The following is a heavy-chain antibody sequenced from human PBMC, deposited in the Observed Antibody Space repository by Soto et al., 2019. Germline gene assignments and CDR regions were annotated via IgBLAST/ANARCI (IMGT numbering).Heavy chain of an antibody. CDR1: SGSISTANW. V-gene: IGHV4-4*02. CDR3: ARRGGGVVLSATTPFDY. D-gene: IGHD2-21*02. J-gene: IGHJ4*02. CDR2: IIHSGSP. Sequence: QVSLQESGPRLVRPSGTLSLTCTVSSGSISTANWWSWVRQPPGRGLEWIGEIIHSGSPTYNLSFTSRVTLSVDKSTNQCSLRLSSVPASDTAMYNCARRGGGVVLSATTPFDYCGQGTLVTVSS.